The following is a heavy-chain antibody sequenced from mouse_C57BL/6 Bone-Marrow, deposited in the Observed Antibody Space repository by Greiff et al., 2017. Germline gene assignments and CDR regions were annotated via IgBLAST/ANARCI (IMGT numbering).Heavy chain of an antibody. CDR2: IRNKANGYTT. Sequence: EVQLVESGGGLVQPGGSLSLSCAASGFTFTDYYMSWVRQPPGKALEWLGFIRNKANGYTTEYSASVKGRFTISRDNSQSILYLQMNALRAEDSATYYCARNYGSLDYWGQGTTLTVSS. CDR1: GFTFTDYY. J-gene: IGHJ2*01. CDR3: ARNYGSLDY. V-gene: IGHV7-3*01. D-gene: IGHD1-1*01.